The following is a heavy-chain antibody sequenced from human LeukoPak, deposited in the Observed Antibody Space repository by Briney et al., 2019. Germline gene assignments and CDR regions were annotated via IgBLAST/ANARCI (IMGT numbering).Heavy chain of an antibody. CDR1: GYTFTGYY. Sequence: ASVKVSCKASGYTFTGYYMHWVRQAPGQGLEWMGWINPNSGGTNYAQKFQGWVTMTRDTSISTAYMELSRLRSDDTAVYYSARGTLRLGEFAVTYYFDYWGQGTLVTVSS. V-gene: IGHV1-2*04. J-gene: IGHJ4*02. CDR2: INPNSGGT. D-gene: IGHD3-16*01. CDR3: ARGTLRLGEFAVTYYFDY.